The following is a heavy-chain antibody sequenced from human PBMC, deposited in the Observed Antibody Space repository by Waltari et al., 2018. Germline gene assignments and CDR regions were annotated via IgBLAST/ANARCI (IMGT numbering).Heavy chain of an antibody. Sequence: EVQLVDSGGGLVQPGGSLRLSCAASGFPFSSIWMSWVRQAPGRGLEWLANIKPDGSQQYYVDSVRGRFTFSRDNSRNTMYLQMNSLRAEDTAVYYCVRDLGVGSYGDYWGQGSVVTVSS. CDR2: IKPDGSQQ. J-gene: IGHJ4*02. CDR1: GFPFSSIW. D-gene: IGHD3-10*01. CDR3: VRDLGVGSYGDY. V-gene: IGHV3-7*01.